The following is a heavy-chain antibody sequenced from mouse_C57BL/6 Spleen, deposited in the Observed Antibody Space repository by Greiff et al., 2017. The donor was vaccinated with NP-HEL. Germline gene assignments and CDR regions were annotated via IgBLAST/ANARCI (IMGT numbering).Heavy chain of an antibody. J-gene: IGHJ4*01. CDR3: TKRDYYGSSYPYYAMDY. Sequence: VQVVESGAELVRPGASVTLSCKASGYTFTDYEMHWVKQTPVHGLEWIGAIDPETGGTAYNQKFKGKAILTADKSSSTAYMELRSLTSEDSAVYYCTKRDYYGSSYPYYAMDYWGQGTSVTVSS. V-gene: IGHV1-15*01. D-gene: IGHD1-1*01. CDR1: GYTFTDYE. CDR2: IDPETGGT.